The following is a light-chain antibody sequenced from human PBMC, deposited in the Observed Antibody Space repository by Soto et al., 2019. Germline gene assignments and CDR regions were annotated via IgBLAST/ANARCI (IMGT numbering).Light chain of an antibody. V-gene: IGKV1-39*02. CDR1: QTINTY. CDR3: QQYDNWPPIT. CDR2: AAS. Sequence: GDRITITCRASQTINTYLSWYHRKPGKAPKLLIYAASNLQSGAPSRFSGSGSGTDFTLTISSLQSEDFAVYYCQQYDNWPPITFGQGTRLEIK. J-gene: IGKJ5*01.